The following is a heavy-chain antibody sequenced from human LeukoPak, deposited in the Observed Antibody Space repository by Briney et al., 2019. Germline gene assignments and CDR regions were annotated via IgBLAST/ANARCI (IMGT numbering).Heavy chain of an antibody. CDR2: ISYDGSHK. Sequence: GGSLRLSCAASGFTFSSYGMHWVRQAPGKGLEWVAVISYDGSHKYSADSVKGRFTISRDNSKNTLYLQMNSLRAEDTAVYYCARDSRSYGEIDYWGQGTLVTVSS. CDR1: GFTFSSYG. CDR3: ARDSRSYGEIDY. V-gene: IGHV3-30*03. D-gene: IGHD1-26*01. J-gene: IGHJ4*02.